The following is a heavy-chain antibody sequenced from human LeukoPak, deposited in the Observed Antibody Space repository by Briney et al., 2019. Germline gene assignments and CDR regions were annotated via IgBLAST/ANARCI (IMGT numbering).Heavy chain of an antibody. CDR1: GFTFSDYY. V-gene: IGHV3-11*01. Sequence: PGGSLRLSCAASGFTFSDYYMSWIRQAPGKGLEWVSYISSSGSTIYYADSAKGRFTISRDNAKNSLYLQMNSLRAEDTAVYYCARDPRGSLVRYYYDSSGYSDYWGQGTLVTVSS. D-gene: IGHD3-22*01. J-gene: IGHJ4*02. CDR2: ISSSGSTI. CDR3: ARDPRGSLVRYYYDSSGYSDY.